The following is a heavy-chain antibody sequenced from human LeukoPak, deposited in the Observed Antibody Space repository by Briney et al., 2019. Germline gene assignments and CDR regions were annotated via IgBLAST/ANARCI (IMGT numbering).Heavy chain of an antibody. D-gene: IGHD2-8*01. Sequence: SETLSLTCTVSGGSISSSSYYWGWIRQPPGKGLEWIGSIYYSGSTYYNPSLKSRVTISVDTSKNQFSLKLSSVTAADTAVYYCASYIILMVYAILWGQGTLVTVSS. CDR3: ASYIILMVYAIL. CDR1: GGSISSSSYY. CDR2: IYYSGST. V-gene: IGHV4-39*07. J-gene: IGHJ4*02.